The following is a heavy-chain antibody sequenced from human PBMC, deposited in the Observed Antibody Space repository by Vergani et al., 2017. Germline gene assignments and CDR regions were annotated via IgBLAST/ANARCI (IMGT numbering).Heavy chain of an antibody. J-gene: IGHJ4*02. CDR3: ARGNSYYYDSSGYDY. CDR1: GFTFSSYA. V-gene: IGHV3-23*01. D-gene: IGHD3-22*01. Sequence: EVQLLESGGGLVQPGGSLRLSCAASGFTFSSYAMSWVRQAPGKGREWVSAISGSGGSTYYADSVKGRFTISRDNSKNTLYLQMNSLRAEDTAVYYCARGNSYYYDSSGYDYWGQGTLVTVSS. CDR2: ISGSGGST.